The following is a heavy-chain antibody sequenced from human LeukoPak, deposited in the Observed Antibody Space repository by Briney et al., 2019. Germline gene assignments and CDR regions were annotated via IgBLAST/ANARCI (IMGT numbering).Heavy chain of an antibody. Sequence: PSETLSLTCTVSGDSINNYYWSWIRQPPGKGLEWIGYIYYSGSTNYNPSLKSRISISVDTSKNQFSLNLNSVTAADTAVYYCARLHGLYYFDSWGQGTLVTVSS. CDR3: ARLHGLYYFDS. J-gene: IGHJ4*02. CDR2: IYYSGST. D-gene: IGHD4-11*01. V-gene: IGHV4-59*01. CDR1: GDSINNYY.